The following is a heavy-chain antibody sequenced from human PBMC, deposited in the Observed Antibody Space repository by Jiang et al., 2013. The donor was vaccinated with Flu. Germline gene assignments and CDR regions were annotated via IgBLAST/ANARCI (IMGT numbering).Heavy chain of an antibody. CDR3: ARDDTIFGVVIIPFDY. CDR1: GYTFTSYG. V-gene: IGHV1-18*01. Sequence: GAEVKKPGASVKVSCKASGYTFTSYGISWVRQAPGQGLEWMGWISAYNGNTNYAQKLQGRVTMTTDTSTSTAYMELRSLRSDGTAVYYCARDDTIFGVVIIPFDYWGQGTLVTVSS. J-gene: IGHJ4*02. CDR2: ISAYNGNT. D-gene: IGHD3-3*01.